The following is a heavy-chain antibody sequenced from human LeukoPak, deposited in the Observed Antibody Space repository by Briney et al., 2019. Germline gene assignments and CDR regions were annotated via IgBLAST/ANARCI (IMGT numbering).Heavy chain of an antibody. CDR1: GFTFSSYA. CDR2: ISGSGGST. V-gene: IGHV3-23*01. D-gene: IGHD3-10*01. Sequence: PGGSLRLSCAASGFTFSSYAMSWVRQAPGKGLEWVSAISGSGGSTYYADSVKGRFTISRDNSKNSLYLQMNSLRTEDTALYYCAKGMSMVRGVIPDYWGQGTLVTVSS. CDR3: AKGMSMVRGVIPDY. J-gene: IGHJ4*02.